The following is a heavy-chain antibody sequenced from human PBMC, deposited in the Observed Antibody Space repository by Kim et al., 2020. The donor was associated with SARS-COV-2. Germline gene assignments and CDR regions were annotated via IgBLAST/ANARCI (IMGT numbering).Heavy chain of an antibody. D-gene: IGHD6-13*01. V-gene: IGHV3-11*01. CDR1: GFTFSDYY. CDR2: ISSSGSTI. CDR3: ARDRPPMRAAASYYYYGMDV. J-gene: IGHJ6*02. Sequence: GGSLRLSCAASGFTFSDYYMSWIRQAPGKGLEWVSYISSSGSTIYYADSVKGRFTISRDNAKNSLYLQMNSLRAEDTAVYYCARDRPPMRAAASYYYYGMDVWGQGTTVTVSS.